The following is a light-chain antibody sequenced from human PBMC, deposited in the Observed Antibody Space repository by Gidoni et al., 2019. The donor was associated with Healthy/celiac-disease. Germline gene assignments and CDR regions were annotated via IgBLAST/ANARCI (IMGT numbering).Light chain of an antibody. V-gene: IGKV1-39*01. CDR3: QQSYSTSKDT. Sequence: DIQMTQSPSSLSASVGDRVTITCRASQSISSYLNWYQQKPGKAPKLLIYAASSLQSGVPSRFSGSGSGTDFTLTISSLQPEDFATYYCQQSYSTSKDTFGQXTKLEIK. CDR2: AAS. J-gene: IGKJ2*01. CDR1: QSISSY.